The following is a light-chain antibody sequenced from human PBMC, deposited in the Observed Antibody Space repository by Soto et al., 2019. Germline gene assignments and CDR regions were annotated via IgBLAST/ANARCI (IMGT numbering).Light chain of an antibody. CDR1: QSVSSSY. J-gene: IGKJ3*01. CDR2: DAS. CDR3: HLLGT. Sequence: PGERFTLSCRASQSVSSSYLTWYQQRPGQPPRLPIYDASNRATGIPARFSGSGSGTDFTLTISSLETGDCAVDYGHLLGTFCPGTKVDIK. V-gene: IGKV3D-20*02.